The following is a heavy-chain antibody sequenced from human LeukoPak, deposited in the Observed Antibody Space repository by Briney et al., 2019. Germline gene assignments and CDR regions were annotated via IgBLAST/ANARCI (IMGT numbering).Heavy chain of an antibody. D-gene: IGHD3-3*01. CDR2: ISSSSSYI. CDR1: GFTFSSYS. V-gene: IGHV3-21*01. CDR3: ARETSSFWSAPWRAFDI. J-gene: IGHJ3*02. Sequence: GGSLRLSCEASGFTFSSYSMNWVRQAPGKGLEWVSSISSSSSYIYYADSVKGRFTIPRDNAKNSLYLQMNSLRAEDTAVYYCARETSSFWSAPWRAFDIWGQGTMVTVSS.